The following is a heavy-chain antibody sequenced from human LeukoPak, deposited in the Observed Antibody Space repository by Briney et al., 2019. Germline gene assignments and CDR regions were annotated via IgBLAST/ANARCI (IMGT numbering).Heavy chain of an antibody. D-gene: IGHD3-10*01. CDR2: IYYSGST. V-gene: IGHV4-59*01. Sequence: SETLSLTCTVSGGSISSYYWSWIRQPPGKGLEWIGYIYYSGSTNYNPSLKSRVTISVDTSKNQFSLKLSSVTAADTAVYYCARGGPDYYGSGSYFPYYFDYWGQGTLVTVSS. CDR3: ARGGPDYYGSGSYFPYYFDY. J-gene: IGHJ4*02. CDR1: GGSISSYY.